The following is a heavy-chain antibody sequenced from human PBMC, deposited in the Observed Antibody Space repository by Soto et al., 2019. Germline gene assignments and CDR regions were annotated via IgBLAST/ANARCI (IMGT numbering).Heavy chain of an antibody. CDR2: IIPVFRTS. D-gene: IGHD3-16*01. CDR1: GVTFSSYA. Sequence: QVQLVQSGAELKKPGSSVKVSCSASGVTFSSYAFTWVRQAPGQGLEWMGNIIPVFRTSNYAQGFQGRLTISADESPNTIYIQLSSLRSENTAVYVCAKDGSWDFGGGESWGQGTLVIVSS. V-gene: IGHV1-69*18. CDR3: AKDGSWDFGGGES. J-gene: IGHJ4*02.